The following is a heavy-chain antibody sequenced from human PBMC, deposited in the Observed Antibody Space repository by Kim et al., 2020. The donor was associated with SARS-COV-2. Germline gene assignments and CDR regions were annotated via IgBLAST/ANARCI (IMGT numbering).Heavy chain of an antibody. Sequence: GGSLRLSCAASGFTFSSYAMHWVRQAPGKGLEWVAVISYDGSNKYYADSVKGRFTISRDNSKNTLYLQMNSLRAEDTAVYYCARNDGSGSYCPDYWGQGTLVTVSS. D-gene: IGHD3-10*01. J-gene: IGHJ4*02. CDR2: ISYDGSNK. CDR1: GFTFSSYA. CDR3: ARNDGSGSYCPDY. V-gene: IGHV3-30-3*01.